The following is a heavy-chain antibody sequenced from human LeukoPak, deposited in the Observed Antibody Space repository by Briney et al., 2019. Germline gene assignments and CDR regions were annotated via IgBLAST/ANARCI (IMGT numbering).Heavy chain of an antibody. J-gene: IGHJ4*02. CDR3: ARHRGSGWYGYYFDY. D-gene: IGHD6-19*01. CDR2: INHSGST. Sequence: SETLSLICAVYGGSFSGYYWSWIRQPPGKGLEWIGEINHSGSTNYNPSLKSRVTISVDTSKIQFSLKLSSVTAADTAVYYCARHRGSGWYGYYFDYWGQGTLVTVSS. V-gene: IGHV4-34*01. CDR1: GGSFSGYY.